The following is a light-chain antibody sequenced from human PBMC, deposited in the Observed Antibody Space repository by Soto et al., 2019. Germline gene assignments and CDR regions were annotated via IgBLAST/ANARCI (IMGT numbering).Light chain of an antibody. CDR3: QQYGTTPYT. Sequence: EIVLTQSPGTLALSPGERTTLSCRASQSVTSGNIAWYQQRPGQAPRLLIYGASSRATGVPDRFSVSGSGTDFTLTISRLEPDDCAVYYCQQYGTTPYTSGQGTKLEIK. V-gene: IGKV3-20*01. J-gene: IGKJ2*01. CDR1: QSVTSGN. CDR2: GAS.